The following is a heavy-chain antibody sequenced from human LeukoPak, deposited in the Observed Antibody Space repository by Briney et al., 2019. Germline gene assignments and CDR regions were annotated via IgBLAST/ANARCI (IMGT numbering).Heavy chain of an antibody. CDR3: ARHHGGNHFDY. Sequence: KASETLSLTCSVSGGSISSTYHYWGWIRQPPGKALEWIGSIYYSGSANYKPSLKSRVAISVDTSKNQFSLKLNSVTAADTAVYYCARHHGGNHFDYWGQGTLVTVST. CDR1: GGSISSTYHY. J-gene: IGHJ4*02. V-gene: IGHV4-39*01. CDR2: IYYSGSA. D-gene: IGHD4-23*01.